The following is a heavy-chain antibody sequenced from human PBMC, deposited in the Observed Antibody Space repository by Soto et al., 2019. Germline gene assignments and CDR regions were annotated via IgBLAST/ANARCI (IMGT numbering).Heavy chain of an antibody. D-gene: IGHD2-2*03. V-gene: IGHV1-46*01. CDR3: ARDGSGHNYYYYMDV. J-gene: IGHJ6*03. CDR1: GYTFTSYY. CDR2: INASGGST. Sequence: ASVKVSCKASGYTFTSYYMHWVRQAPGQGLEWMGIINASGGSTSYAQKFQGRVTMTRDTSTSTAYMELRSLRSDDTAVYYCARDGSGHNYYYYMDVWGKGTTVTVSS.